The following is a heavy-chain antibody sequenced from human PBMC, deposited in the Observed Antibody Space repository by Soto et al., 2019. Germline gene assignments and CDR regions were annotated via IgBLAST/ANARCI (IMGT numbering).Heavy chain of an antibody. Sequence: NPSETLSLTCTVSGGSISSGGYYWSWIRQHPGKGLEWIGYIYYSGSTYYNPSLKSRVTISVDTSKNQFSLELSSVTAADTAVYYCARVDSSSWWGPDGMDVWGQGTTVTVSS. CDR2: IYYSGST. CDR1: GGSISSGGYY. V-gene: IGHV4-31*03. CDR3: ARVDSSSWWGPDGMDV. J-gene: IGHJ6*02. D-gene: IGHD6-13*01.